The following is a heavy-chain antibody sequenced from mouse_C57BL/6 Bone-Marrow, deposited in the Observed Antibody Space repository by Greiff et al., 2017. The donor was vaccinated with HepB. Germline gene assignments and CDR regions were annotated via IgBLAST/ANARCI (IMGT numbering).Heavy chain of an antibody. CDR1: GFTFSDYG. D-gene: IGHD1-1*01. J-gene: IGHJ4*01. CDR2: ISSGSSTI. Sequence: EVQLQESGGGLVKPGGSLKLSCAASGFTFSDYGMHWVRQAPEKGLEWVAYISSGSSTIYYADTVKGRFTISRDNAKNTLFLQMTSLRSEDTAMYYCARRSPYYYGSMDYWGQGTSVTVSS. CDR3: ARRSPYYYGSMDY. V-gene: IGHV5-17*01.